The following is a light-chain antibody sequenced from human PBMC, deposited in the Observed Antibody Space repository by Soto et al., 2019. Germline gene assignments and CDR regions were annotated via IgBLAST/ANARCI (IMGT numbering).Light chain of an antibody. CDR1: QSVSSSY. CDR3: QQYGSSPVLT. Sequence: EIVLTQSPGTLSLSPGERATLSCRASQSVSSSYLAWYQQKPGQAPRLLIYGASSRATGIPGRFSGSGSGTDFTLTISRLEPEDVAVYYCQQYGSSPVLTFGGGTKVEIK. CDR2: GAS. J-gene: IGKJ4*01. V-gene: IGKV3-20*01.